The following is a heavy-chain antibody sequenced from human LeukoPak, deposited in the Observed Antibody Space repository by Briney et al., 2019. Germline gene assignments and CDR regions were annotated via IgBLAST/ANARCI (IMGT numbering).Heavy chain of an antibody. J-gene: IGHJ4*02. CDR1: GFXFSSYA. V-gene: IGHV3-30-3*01. D-gene: IGHD5-12*01. CDR2: ISYDGSSK. Sequence: GGSLRLSCAASGFXFSSYAIHWVRQAPGKGLEWVAVISYDGSSKYYADSVKGRFTISRDNSKNTLYLQMNSLRAEDTAVYYCARDRSSYEYYFDYWGQGTLVTVSS. CDR3: ARDRSSYEYYFDY.